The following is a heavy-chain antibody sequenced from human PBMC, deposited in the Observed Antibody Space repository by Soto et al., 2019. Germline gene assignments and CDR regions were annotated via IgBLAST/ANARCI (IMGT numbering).Heavy chain of an antibody. D-gene: IGHD2-2*01. V-gene: IGHV3-15*01. CDR3: TNQGYCSSTSCYGYYYGMDV. CDR2: IKSKTDGGTT. J-gene: IGHJ6*02. Sequence: GWSLRLSCSASVFTFSNAWMSWFRQAPGKGLGWVGRIKSKTDGGTTDYAAPVKGRFTISRDDSKNTLYLQMNSLKTEDTAVYYCTNQGYCSSTSCYGYYYGMDVWGQGTTVTVSS. CDR1: VFTFSNAW.